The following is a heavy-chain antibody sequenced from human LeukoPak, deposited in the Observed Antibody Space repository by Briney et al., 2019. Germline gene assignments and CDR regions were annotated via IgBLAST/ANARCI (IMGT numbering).Heavy chain of an antibody. CDR3: ARRWRKGIAAAGPLSYYFDY. V-gene: IGHV4-34*01. CDR2: INHSRST. D-gene: IGHD6-13*01. Sequence: SETLSLTCAVYGGSFSGYYWSWIRQPPGKGLEWIGEINHSRSTNYNPSLRSRVTISVDTSKNQFSLKLSSVTAADTAVYYCARRWRKGIAAAGPLSYYFDYWGQGTLVTVSS. J-gene: IGHJ4*02. CDR1: GGSFSGYY.